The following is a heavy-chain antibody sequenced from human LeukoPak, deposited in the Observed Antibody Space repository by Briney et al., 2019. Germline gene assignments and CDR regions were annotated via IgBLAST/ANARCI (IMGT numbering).Heavy chain of an antibody. CDR3: SRGLHDYGDSNYYFDQ. V-gene: IGHV3-49*03. Sequence: GVLRLSCTASGFAFGDDAWSWFRQAPGKGLEWISFIRKKGYGETTDYAASVRGRFTISRDDAKSIAYLQMNSLKTEDTALYYCSRGLHDYGDSNYYFDQWGRGTLVTVSS. CDR1: GFAFGDDA. CDR2: IRKKGYGETT. J-gene: IGHJ4*02. D-gene: IGHD4-17*01.